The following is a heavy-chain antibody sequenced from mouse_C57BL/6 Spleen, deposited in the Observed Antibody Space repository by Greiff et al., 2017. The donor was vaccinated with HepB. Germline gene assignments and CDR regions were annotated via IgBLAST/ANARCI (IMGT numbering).Heavy chain of an antibody. J-gene: IGHJ4*01. V-gene: IGHV1-50*01. Sequence: VQLQQPGAELVKPGASVKLSCKASGYTFTSYWMQWVKQRPGQGLEWIGEIDPSDSYTNYNQKFKGKATLTVDTSSSTAYMQLSSRTSEDSAVYYCARTAYYSNYDYAMDYWGQGTSVTVSS. D-gene: IGHD2-5*01. CDR3: ARTAYYSNYDYAMDY. CDR1: GYTFTSYW. CDR2: IDPSDSYT.